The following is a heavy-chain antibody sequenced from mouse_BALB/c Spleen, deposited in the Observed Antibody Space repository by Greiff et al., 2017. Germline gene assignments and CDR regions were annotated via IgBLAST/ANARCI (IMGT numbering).Heavy chain of an antibody. CDR1: GFTFSSYG. J-gene: IGHJ1*01. D-gene: IGHD1-1*01. V-gene: IGHV5-6*01. CDR3: ARGLYYGSSDWYFDV. CDR2: ISSGGSYT. Sequence: DVHLVESGGDLVKPGGSLKLSCAASGFTFSSYGMSWVRQTPDKRLEWVATISSGGSYTYYPDSVKGRFTISRDNAKNTLYLQMSSLKSEDTAMYYCARGLYYGSSDWYFDVWGAGTTVTVSS.